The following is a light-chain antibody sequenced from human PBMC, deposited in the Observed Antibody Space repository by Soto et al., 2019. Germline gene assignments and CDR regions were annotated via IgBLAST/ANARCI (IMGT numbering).Light chain of an antibody. Sequence: QSALTQPASVSGSPGQSITISCTGTSSDVGGYDYVSWYQHHPGKAPKLVISEVTNRPSGVPDRFSGSKSGTSASLAITGLQAEDEADYYCQSYDSSLRGVFGGGTKLTVL. CDR1: SSDVGGYDY. CDR2: EVT. CDR3: QSYDSSLRGV. J-gene: IGLJ3*02. V-gene: IGLV2-14*01.